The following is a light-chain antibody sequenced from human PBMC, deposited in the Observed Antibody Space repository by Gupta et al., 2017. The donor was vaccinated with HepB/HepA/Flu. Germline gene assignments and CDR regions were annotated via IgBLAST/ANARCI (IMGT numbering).Light chain of an antibody. V-gene: IGKV3-20*01. CDR2: GAS. J-gene: IGKJ1*01. Sequence: LFTQSPCTLSLSPFERVTLSCRASQSFDNYLAWYQQKPGQAPRLLISGASSRANGFPDSFSGSGSGTEFTLTINRLEPEDFAVYYCHHKRISPWTFGQGTKVEI. CDR1: QSFDNY. CDR3: HHKRISPWT.